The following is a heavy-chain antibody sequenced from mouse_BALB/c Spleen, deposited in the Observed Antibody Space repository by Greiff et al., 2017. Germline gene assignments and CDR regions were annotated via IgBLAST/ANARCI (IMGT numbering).Heavy chain of an antibody. Sequence: EVMLVESGGGLVKPGGSLKLSCAASGFTFSSYAMSWVRQSPEKRLEWVAEISSGGSYTYYPDTVTGRFTISRDNAKNTLYLEMSSLRSEDTAMYYCARDTHYGSSHAMDYWGQGTSVTVSS. CDR3: ARDTHYGSSHAMDY. V-gene: IGHV5-9-4*01. CDR1: GFTFSSYA. D-gene: IGHD1-1*01. CDR2: ISSGGSYT. J-gene: IGHJ4*01.